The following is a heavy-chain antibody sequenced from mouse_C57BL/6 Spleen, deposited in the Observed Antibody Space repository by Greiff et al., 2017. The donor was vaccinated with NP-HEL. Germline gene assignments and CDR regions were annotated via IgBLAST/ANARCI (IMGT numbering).Heavy chain of an antibody. CDR1: GYSFTGYY. D-gene: IGHD1-1*01. Sequence: EVKLQESGPELVKPGASVKISCKASGYSFTGYYMNWVKQSPEKSLEWIGEINPSTGGTTYNQKFKAKATLTVDKSSSTAYMQLKSLTSEDSAVYYWARRTTVVATGYYYAMDYWGQGTSVTVSS. J-gene: IGHJ4*01. CDR3: ARRTTVVATGYYYAMDY. V-gene: IGHV1-42*01. CDR2: INPSTGGT.